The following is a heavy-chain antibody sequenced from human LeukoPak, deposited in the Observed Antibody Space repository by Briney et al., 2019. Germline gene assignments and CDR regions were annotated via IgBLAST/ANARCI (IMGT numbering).Heavy chain of an antibody. Sequence: PSETLSLTCAVSGYSISSGHYWGWIRQPPGKGLEWIGSGYHTGASYYNPSLESRVIISLDMSKNQISLKETSITSEHTAVYHCVRHSIAGYYYYLDVWGKGTTVTVSS. D-gene: IGHD2/OR15-2a*01. J-gene: IGHJ6*03. CDR2: GYHTGAS. CDR3: VRHSIAGYYYYLDV. V-gene: IGHV4-38-2*01. CDR1: GYSISSGHY.